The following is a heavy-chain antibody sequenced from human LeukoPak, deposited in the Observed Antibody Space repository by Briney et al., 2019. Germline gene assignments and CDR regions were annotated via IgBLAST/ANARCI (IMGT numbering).Heavy chain of an antibody. J-gene: IGHJ4*02. V-gene: IGHV1-2*02. CDR2: INPNSGGT. CDR3: AAALGGAVAGKNDY. Sequence: GASVRVSRKASGYTFTGYYMHWVRQAPGQGLEWMGWINPNSGGTNYAQKFQGRVTMTRDTSISTAYMELSRLRSDDTAVYYCAAALGGAVAGKNDYWGQGTLVTVSS. D-gene: IGHD6-19*01. CDR1: GYTFTGYY.